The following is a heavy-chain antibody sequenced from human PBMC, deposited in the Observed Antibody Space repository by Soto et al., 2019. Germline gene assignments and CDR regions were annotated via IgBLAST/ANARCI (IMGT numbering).Heavy chain of an antibody. D-gene: IGHD6-6*01. Sequence: SETLSLTCTVSGGSISSGGYYWSWIRQHPGKGLEWIGYIYYSGSTYYNPSLKSRVTISVDTSKNQFSLKLSSVTAADTAVYYCASERGSSSVWLNWFDPWGQGPLVTVSS. V-gene: IGHV4-31*03. J-gene: IGHJ5*02. CDR2: IYYSGST. CDR3: ASERGSSSVWLNWFDP. CDR1: GGSISSGGYY.